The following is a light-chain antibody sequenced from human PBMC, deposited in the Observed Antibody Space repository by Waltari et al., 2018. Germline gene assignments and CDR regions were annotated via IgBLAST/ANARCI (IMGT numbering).Light chain of an antibody. CDR2: ELS. J-gene: IGLJ1*01. CDR3: ASYAGSNIYV. CDR1: RRDVGGYAS. V-gene: IGLV2-8*01. Sequence: QSALTPPPSASGSPGQSVTLSCTGNRRDVGGYASVPWYQQHHDKAPKLILSELSKRPSGVPDRFSGSKSGNTASLTVSGLQAEDEADYYCASYAGSNIYVFGTGTKVTVL.